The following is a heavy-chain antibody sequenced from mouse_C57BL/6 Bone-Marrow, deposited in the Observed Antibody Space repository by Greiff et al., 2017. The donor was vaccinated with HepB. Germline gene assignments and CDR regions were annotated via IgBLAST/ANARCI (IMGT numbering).Heavy chain of an antibody. V-gene: IGHV1-54*01. CDR3: ARKAYYSNSLAMDY. CDR1: GYAFTNYL. J-gene: IGHJ4*01. Sequence: QVQLQQSGAELVRPGTSVKVSCKASGYAFTNYLIEWVKQRPGQGLEWIGVINPGSGGTNYNEKFKGKATLTADKSSSTAYMQLRSLTSEDSAVYFCARKAYYSNSLAMDYWGQGTSVTVSS. CDR2: INPGSGGT. D-gene: IGHD2-5*01.